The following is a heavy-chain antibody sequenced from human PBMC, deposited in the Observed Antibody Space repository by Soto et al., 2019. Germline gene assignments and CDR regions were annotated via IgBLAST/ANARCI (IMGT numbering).Heavy chain of an antibody. V-gene: IGHV3-30-3*01. CDR1: AFTFSSYA. J-gene: IGHJ3*02. D-gene: IGHD1-20*01. CDR2: ISYDGSNK. CDR3: AREPVVYGAFDI. Sequence: QVQLVESGGGVVQPGRSLRLSCAASAFTFSSYAIHWVRQAPGKGLEWVAVISYDGSNKYYADSVKGRFTISRDNSKNTLYLQMNSLRAEDTAVFYSAREPVVYGAFDIWGQGTMVTVSS.